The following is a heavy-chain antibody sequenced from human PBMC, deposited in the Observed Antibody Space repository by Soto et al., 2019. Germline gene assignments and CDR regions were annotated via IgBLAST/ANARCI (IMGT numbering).Heavy chain of an antibody. D-gene: IGHD6-19*01. CDR3: AKGGRQWLVTSDFNY. CDR1: GFTFSDYA. J-gene: IGHJ4*02. V-gene: IGHV3-30*18. CDR2: VSHDGRNT. Sequence: VQLVESGGGVVQPGRSLRLSCAASGFTFSDYAMHWVRQAPGKGLEWVAVVSHDGRNTHYADSVKGRFTISRDSSKNTGYLEMTSLRAEDTAVYYCAKGGRQWLVTSDFNYWGQGALVTVSS.